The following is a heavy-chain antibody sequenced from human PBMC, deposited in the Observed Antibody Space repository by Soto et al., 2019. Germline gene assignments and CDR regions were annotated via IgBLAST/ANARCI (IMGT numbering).Heavy chain of an antibody. CDR2: IKQDGTAK. CDR3: ASDAFSFPDPISAVVFDF. J-gene: IGHJ3*01. CDR1: GFTFSNFG. V-gene: IGHV3-7*01. D-gene: IGHD2-15*01. Sequence: EVQLVESGGGFVQPGGSMRLSCAASGFTFSNFGLSWVRQAPGKGLELVANIKQDGTAKYYVESVKGRFTSSRDDIRNSLSLQSNSLRAEDTAVYYCASDAFSFPDPISAVVFDFWGQGTMVTVSS.